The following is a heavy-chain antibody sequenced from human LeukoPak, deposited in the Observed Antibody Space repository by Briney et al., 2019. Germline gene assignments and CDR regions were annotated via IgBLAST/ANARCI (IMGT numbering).Heavy chain of an antibody. V-gene: IGHV3-7*03. CDR3: ARAPPYSSSWPLDY. CDR1: GFTFSSYW. J-gene: IGHJ4*02. D-gene: IGHD6-13*01. Sequence: GGSLRLSCAASGFTFSSYWMSWVRQAPGKGLEWVANIKQDGSEKYYVDSVKGRFTISRDNAKNTLYLHMNSLRAEDTAVYYCARAPPYSSSWPLDYWGQGTLVTVSS. CDR2: IKQDGSEK.